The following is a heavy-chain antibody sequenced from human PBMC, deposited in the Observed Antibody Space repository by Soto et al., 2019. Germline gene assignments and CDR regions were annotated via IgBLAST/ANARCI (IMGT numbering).Heavy chain of an antibody. Sequence: PSETLSLTCTVSGGSISSSSYYWGWIRQPPGKGLEWIGSIYYSGSTYYNPSLKSRVTISVDTSKNQFSLKLSSVTAADTAVYYCARTGYCSGDSCSNWFDPWGQGTLVTVSS. CDR2: IYYSGST. D-gene: IGHD2-15*01. CDR1: GGSISSSSYY. V-gene: IGHV4-39*01. CDR3: ARTGYCSGDSCSNWFDP. J-gene: IGHJ5*02.